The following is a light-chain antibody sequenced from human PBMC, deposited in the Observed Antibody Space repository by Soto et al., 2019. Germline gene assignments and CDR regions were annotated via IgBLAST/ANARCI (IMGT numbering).Light chain of an antibody. CDR3: LQLYNFSWT. CDR1: QSINRY. V-gene: IGKV1-39*01. CDR2: AAS. J-gene: IGKJ1*01. Sequence: DIQMTQSPSSLSASVGDRVTITCRASQSINRYLNWYQQKTGKAPKLLIYAASSLQGGVTSRFSCSGSGTDFTLTISRLQPEDVATYYCLQLYNFSWTFGQGTKVDIK.